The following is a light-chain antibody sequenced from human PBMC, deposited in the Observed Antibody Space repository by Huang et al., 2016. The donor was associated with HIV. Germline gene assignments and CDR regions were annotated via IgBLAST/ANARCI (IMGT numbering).Light chain of an antibody. Sequence: DIVMTQSPDSLAVSLGERATINCKSSQSVLYFANSKNYLAWYQQKPGQPPKWLIYWASTREFGVPDRFSGSGSGTDFTLTISGLQAEDVAVYYCQQYYNTPYTFGQGTKLEIK. CDR3: QQYYNTPYT. V-gene: IGKV4-1*01. J-gene: IGKJ2*01. CDR1: QSVLYFANSKNY. CDR2: WAS.